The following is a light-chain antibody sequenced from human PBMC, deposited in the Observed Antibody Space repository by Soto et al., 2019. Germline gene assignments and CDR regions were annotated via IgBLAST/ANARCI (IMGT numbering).Light chain of an antibody. Sequence: EIVSTQSPATLSLSPGERATLSCRASQSVSSNFLDWYQQKPGQAPRLLIYGASSRATGIPARFSGSGSGTDFTLTISRLEPEDFAVYYCQQYETSPRTFGQGTKVDIK. V-gene: IGKV3-20*01. CDR1: QSVSSNF. CDR3: QQYETSPRT. CDR2: GAS. J-gene: IGKJ1*01.